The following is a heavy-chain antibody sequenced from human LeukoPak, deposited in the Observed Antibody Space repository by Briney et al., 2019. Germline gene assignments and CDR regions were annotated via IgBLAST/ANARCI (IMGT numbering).Heavy chain of an antibody. V-gene: IGHV1-69*13. J-gene: IGHJ6*02. CDR2: IIPIFGTA. Sequence: ASVKVSCKASGGTSSSYGISWVRQAPGQGLEWMGGIIPIFGTANHAQKFQGRVTITADESTSTAYMELSSLRSEDTAVYYCARLDEYSSSSRYYGMDVWGQGTTVTVSS. D-gene: IGHD6-6*01. CDR1: GGTSSSYG. CDR3: ARLDEYSSSSRYYGMDV.